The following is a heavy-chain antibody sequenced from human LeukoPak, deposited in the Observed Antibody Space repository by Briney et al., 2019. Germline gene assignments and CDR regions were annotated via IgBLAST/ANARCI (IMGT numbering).Heavy chain of an antibody. CDR3: ARRYSGSDY. D-gene: IGHD5-12*01. CDR1: GGSFSGYY. CDR2: INHSGST. V-gene: IGHV4-34*01. J-gene: IGHJ4*02. Sequence: SETLSLTCAVYGGSFSGYYWSWIRQPPGKGLEWIGEINHSGSTNYNPSLKSRVTISVDTSKNQFPLKLSSVTAADTAVYYCARRYSGSDYWGQGTLVTVSS.